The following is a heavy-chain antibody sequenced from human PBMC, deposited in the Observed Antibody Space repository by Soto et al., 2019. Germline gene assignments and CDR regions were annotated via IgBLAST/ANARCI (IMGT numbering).Heavy chain of an antibody. Sequence: ASVKVSCKASADTFSIYNIHWVRQAPGQGLEWMGWIKGGDHNTKYSQKFQGRVTFTRDTSASTAYMELSSLRSEDTAVYYCARDPYTNYPFDYWGQGTLVTVSS. D-gene: IGHD4-4*01. V-gene: IGHV1-3*01. CDR3: ARDPYTNYPFDY. CDR1: ADTFSIYN. J-gene: IGHJ4*02. CDR2: IKGGDHNT.